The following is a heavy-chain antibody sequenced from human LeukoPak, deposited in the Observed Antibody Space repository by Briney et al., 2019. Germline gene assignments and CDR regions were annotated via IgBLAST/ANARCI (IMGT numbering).Heavy chain of an antibody. J-gene: IGHJ3*02. D-gene: IGHD1-26*01. CDR3: ASVGATAAFDI. CDR1: GGSISSYY. Sequence: PSETLSLTCTVSGGSISSYYWSWIRQPPGKGLEWIGYIYYSGSTNYNPSLKSRVTISVDTSKNQFSLKLSSVTAADTAVYYCASVGATAAFDIWGQGTMVTVSS. V-gene: IGHV4-59*01. CDR2: IYYSGST.